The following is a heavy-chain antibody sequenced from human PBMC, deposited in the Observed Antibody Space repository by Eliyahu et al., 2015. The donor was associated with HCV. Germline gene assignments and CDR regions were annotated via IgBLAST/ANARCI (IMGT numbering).Heavy chain of an antibody. V-gene: IGHV3-15*01. D-gene: IGHD3-10*01. CDR3: TTDFTFNELAMVRGDDAFDI. J-gene: IGHJ3*02. CDR1: GFTFSNAW. Sequence: EVQLVESGGGLVKPGGSLRLSCAASGFTFSNAWMSWVRQAPGKGLEWVGRIKSKTDGGTTDYAAPVKGRFTISRDDSKNTLYLQMNSLKTEDTAVYYCTTDFTFNELAMVRGDDAFDIWGQGTMVTVSS. CDR2: IKSKTDGGTT.